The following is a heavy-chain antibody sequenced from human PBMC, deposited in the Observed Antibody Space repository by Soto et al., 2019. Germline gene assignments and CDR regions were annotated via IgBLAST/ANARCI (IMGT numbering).Heavy chain of an antibody. CDR1: GFPVNYYD. CDR2: MSGVDDSK. D-gene: IGHD2-21*02. CDR3: ARGSSQGRTAHGTYFDY. V-gene: IGHV3-23*01. J-gene: IGHJ4*02. Sequence: EVHLLESGGGLVQPGGSLRLSCAVSGFPVNYYDLSWVRQPPGKGLEWVSGMSGVDDSKSYADSVKDRLTISRDNPKNIRFLKINTQRAMDTATAYGARGSSQGRTAHGTYFDYCCQGTLVSVSS.